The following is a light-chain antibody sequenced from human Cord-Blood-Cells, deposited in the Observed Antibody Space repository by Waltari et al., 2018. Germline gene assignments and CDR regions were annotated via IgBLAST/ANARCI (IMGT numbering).Light chain of an antibody. CDR1: QSVLYSSNNKNY. V-gene: IGKV4-1*01. J-gene: IGKJ4*01. CDR3: QQYYSTPLT. CDR2: WAS. Sequence: DIVMTQSPYSLAVSLGARATINCKSSQSVLYSSNNKNYLAWYQQKPGQPPKLLIYWASTRESGVPDRFSGSGSGTDFTLTISSLQAEDVAVYYCQQYYSTPLTFGGGTKVEIK.